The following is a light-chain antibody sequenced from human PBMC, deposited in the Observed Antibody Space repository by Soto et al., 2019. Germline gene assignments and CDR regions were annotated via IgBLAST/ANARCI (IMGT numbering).Light chain of an antibody. CDR2: GAS. V-gene: IGKV3-15*01. CDR1: QSVSSN. J-gene: IGKJ1*01. CDR3: QQYHDWPPWT. Sequence: ETVMTQSPATLSVSPGERATLSCRASQSVSSNLAWYQQKPGQAPRLLIYGASTRATGIPTRFSGRGSGTEFTLTISRLPSDHFALYYCQQYHDWPPWTFGQGTKVEVK.